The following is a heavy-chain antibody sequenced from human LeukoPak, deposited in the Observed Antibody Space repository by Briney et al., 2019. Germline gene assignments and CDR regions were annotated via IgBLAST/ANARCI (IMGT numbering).Heavy chain of an antibody. V-gene: IGHV5-51*01. CDR3: VNSYIPANARKVDR. CDR2: IYPGDSDT. J-gene: IGHJ5*02. D-gene: IGHD5-12*01. CDR1: GYFFTSYC. Sequence: GESLKISCKGSGYFFTSYCIGLVRQMPGKGLEWMGIIYPGDSDTRYSTSFQGQVTISPNKSLHTAFLPRSRLKAPDTARIFCVNSYIPANARKVDRWGQGTLVTVSS.